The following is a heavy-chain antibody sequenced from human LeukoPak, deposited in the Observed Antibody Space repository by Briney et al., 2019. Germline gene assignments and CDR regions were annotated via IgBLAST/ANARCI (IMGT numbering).Heavy chain of an antibody. J-gene: IGHJ4*02. Sequence: GASVKVSCKASGYTFTSYGISWVRQAPGQGLEWMGWISAYNGNTNYAQKLQGRVTMTTDTSTSTAYMELRSLRSDDTAVYYCARDRGTYYYGSGSYSFDYWGQGTLVTVSS. CDR2: ISAYNGNT. CDR3: ARDRGTYYYGSGSYSFDY. D-gene: IGHD3-10*01. CDR1: GYTFTSYG. V-gene: IGHV1-18*01.